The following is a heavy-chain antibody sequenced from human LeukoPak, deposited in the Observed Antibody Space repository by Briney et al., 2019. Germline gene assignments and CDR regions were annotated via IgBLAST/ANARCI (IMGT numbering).Heavy chain of an antibody. CDR3: ARENYYDSSVYSRSQYFDY. Sequence: SETLSLTCTVSGGSISSSSYYWGWIRQPPGKGLEWIGSVYYTGNTLYNPSLKSRVTISVDTSKNQVSLKLSSVTAADTAVYYCARENYYDSSVYSRSQYFDYGGQETLIPFPS. CDR1: GGSISSSSYY. CDR2: VYYTGNT. D-gene: IGHD3-22*01. J-gene: IGHJ4*02. V-gene: IGHV4-39*07.